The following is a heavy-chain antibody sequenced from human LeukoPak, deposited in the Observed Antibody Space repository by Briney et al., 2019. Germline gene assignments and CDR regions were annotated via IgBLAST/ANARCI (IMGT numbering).Heavy chain of an antibody. V-gene: IGHV3-23*01. CDR2: ISGSGGST. CDR3: AKDLDFWSGYPFDY. D-gene: IGHD3-3*01. Sequence: PGGSLRLSCAASGFTFSNAWMSWVRQAPGKGLEWVSAISGSGGSTYYADSVKGRFTISRDNSKNTLYLQMNSLRAEDTAVYYCAKDLDFWSGYPFDYWGQGTLVTVSS. CDR1: GFTFSNAW. J-gene: IGHJ4*02.